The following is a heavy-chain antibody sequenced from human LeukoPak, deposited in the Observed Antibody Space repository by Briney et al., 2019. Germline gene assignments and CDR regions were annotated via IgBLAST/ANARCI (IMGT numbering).Heavy chain of an antibody. J-gene: IGHJ5*02. CDR1: GGSISSGGYY. CDR2: IYYSGST. CDR3: ARGDSSKGREHWFDP. V-gene: IGHV4-31*03. D-gene: IGHD6-13*01. Sequence: PSETLSLTCTVSGGSISSGGYYWSWIRQHPGKGLEWIGYIYYSGSTYYNPSLKSRVTISVDTSKNQFSLKLSSVTAADTAVYYCARGDSSKGREHWFDPWGQGTLVTVSS.